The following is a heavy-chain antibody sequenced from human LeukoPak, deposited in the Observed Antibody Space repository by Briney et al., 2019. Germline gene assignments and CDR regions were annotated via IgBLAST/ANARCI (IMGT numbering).Heavy chain of an antibody. CDR1: GGTFSSYA. D-gene: IGHD4-17*01. CDR2: IIPIFGTA. CDR3: ARVTYDYGDQGGY. V-gene: IGHV1-69*05. J-gene: IGHJ4*02. Sequence: ASVTVSCKASGGTFSSYAISWVRQAPGQGLEWMGGIIPIFGTANYAQKLQGRVTITTDESTSTAYMELSSLRSEDPAVYYCARVTYDYGDQGGYWGQGTLVTVSS.